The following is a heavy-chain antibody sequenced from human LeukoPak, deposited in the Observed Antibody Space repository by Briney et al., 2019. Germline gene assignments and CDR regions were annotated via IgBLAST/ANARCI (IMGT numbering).Heavy chain of an antibody. CDR2: INPNSGGT. CDR3: ARDNSPPLYCGGDCYTIGY. Sequence: ASVKVSCKASGYTFTGYYMHWVRQAPGQGLEWMGWINPNSGGTNYAQKFQGRVTMTRDTSISTAYMELSRLRSDDTAVYYCARDNSPPLYCGGDCYTIGYWGQGTLVTVSS. D-gene: IGHD2-21*02. J-gene: IGHJ4*02. V-gene: IGHV1-2*02. CDR1: GYTFTGYY.